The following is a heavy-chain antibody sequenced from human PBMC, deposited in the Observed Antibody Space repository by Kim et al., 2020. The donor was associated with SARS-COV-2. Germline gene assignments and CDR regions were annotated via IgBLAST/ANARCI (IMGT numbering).Heavy chain of an antibody. J-gene: IGHJ6*03. D-gene: IGHD6-19*01. Sequence: SETLSLTCTVSGGSISSYYWSWIRQPPGKGLEWIGYIYYSGSTNYNPSLKSRVTISVDTSKNQFSLKLSSVTAADTAVYYCAGSIAVGPDYYYYYYMDVWGKGTTVTVSS. CDR3: AGSIAVGPDYYYYYYMDV. CDR1: GGSISSYY. CDR2: IYYSGST. V-gene: IGHV4-59*01.